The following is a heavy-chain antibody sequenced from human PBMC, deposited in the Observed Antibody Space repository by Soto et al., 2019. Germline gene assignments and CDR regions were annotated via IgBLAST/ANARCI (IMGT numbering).Heavy chain of an antibody. CDR1: GGSISTGVYY. CDR3: ARAPYQPHKGYFDY. D-gene: IGHD2-2*01. Sequence: SETLSLTCFVSGGSISTGVYYWSWIGHPPGKDLEWIGYIYYSGSTYYNPSLKSRLTISVDTSKNQFSLKLSSVTAADTAVYYCARAPYQPHKGYFDYWGQGTLVTVSS. CDR2: IYYSGST. J-gene: IGHJ4*02. V-gene: IGHV4-30-4*01.